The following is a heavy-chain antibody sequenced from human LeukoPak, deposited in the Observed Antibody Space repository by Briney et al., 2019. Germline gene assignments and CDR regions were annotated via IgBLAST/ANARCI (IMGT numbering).Heavy chain of an antibody. D-gene: IGHD2-15*01. Sequence: PGGSLRLSCAASGFTFSSYAMSWVRQAPGKGLEWVSAISSGGGGTYYADSVKGRFTISRDNSKNTLSLQMNSLTAEDTAVYYCAKAPLAYCSGGSCYPLDYWGQGTLVTVSS. CDR1: GFTFSSYA. CDR2: ISSGGGGT. J-gene: IGHJ4*02. CDR3: AKAPLAYCSGGSCYPLDY. V-gene: IGHV3-23*01.